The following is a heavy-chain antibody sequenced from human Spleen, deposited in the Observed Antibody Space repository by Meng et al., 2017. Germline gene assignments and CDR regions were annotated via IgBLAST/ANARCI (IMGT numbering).Heavy chain of an antibody. V-gene: IGHV4-34*01. Sequence: SETLSLTCAVYGGSFSGYYWSWIRQPPGKGLEWIGEINHSGSTNYNPSLKSRVTISVDTSKNQFSLRLSSVTAADTAVYYCARRSMVHATFDYWGQGTLVTVSS. CDR1: GGSFSGYY. CDR2: INHSGST. J-gene: IGHJ4*02. D-gene: IGHD3-10*01. CDR3: ARRSMVHATFDY.